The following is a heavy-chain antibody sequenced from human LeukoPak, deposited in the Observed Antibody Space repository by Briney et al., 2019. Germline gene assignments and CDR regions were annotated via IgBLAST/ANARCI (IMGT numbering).Heavy chain of an antibody. CDR1: GGPISSYG. V-gene: IGHV4-4*09. CDR3: ATSYDAKTAPYDL. J-gene: IGHJ5*02. D-gene: IGHD3-3*01. Sequence: SETLSLTCTVSGGPISSYGWTWVRQPPGKALEWIGYIYTTGITDYNPSLTSRVTMSADTSKNQVSMELRFLTAADTALYYCATSYDAKTAPYDLWGRGTLVTVSS. CDR2: IYTTGIT.